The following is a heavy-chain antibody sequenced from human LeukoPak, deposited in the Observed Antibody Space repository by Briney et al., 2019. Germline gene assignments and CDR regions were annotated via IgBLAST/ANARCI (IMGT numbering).Heavy chain of an antibody. CDR1: GFTFSSCA. V-gene: IGHV3-30*04. CDR3: ARDEGGGSSDDYFLFDY. J-gene: IGHJ4*02. D-gene: IGHD6-6*01. CDR2: ISYDGSNK. Sequence: GGSLRLSCAASGFTFSSCAMHWVRQAPGKGLEWVAVISYDGSNKYYADSVKGRFTISRDNSKNTLYLQMNSLRAEDTAVYYCARDEGGGSSDDYFLFDYWGQGTLVTVSS.